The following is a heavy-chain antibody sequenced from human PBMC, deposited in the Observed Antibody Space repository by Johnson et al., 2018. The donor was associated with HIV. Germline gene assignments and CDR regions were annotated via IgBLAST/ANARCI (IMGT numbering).Heavy chain of an antibody. CDR2: IKQDGSEK. CDR1: GFTFSSYW. J-gene: IGHJ3*02. Sequence: VQLVESGGGLVQPGGSLRLSCEASGFTFSSYWMSWVRQAPGKGLEWVANIKQDGSEKYYVDSVKGRFTISRDNAKNSLYLQMNSLRAEDTAVYYCAREYYGSGSDAFDIWGQGTMVTVSS. V-gene: IGHV3-7*01. CDR3: AREYYGSGSDAFDI. D-gene: IGHD3-10*01.